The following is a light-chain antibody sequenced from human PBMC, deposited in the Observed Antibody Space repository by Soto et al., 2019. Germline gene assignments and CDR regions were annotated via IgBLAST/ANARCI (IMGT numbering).Light chain of an antibody. Sequence: QSVLTQPPSVSGAPGQRVTISCTGSSSNIGSSFDVHWYQHLPGTAPKLLIYGNTNRPSGVPDRFSGSKSGNSASLAITGLQAEDEADYYCHYYETILSGSVFGGGTKVTVL. CDR3: HYYETILSGSV. J-gene: IGLJ2*01. V-gene: IGLV1-40*01. CDR1: SSNIGSSFD. CDR2: GNT.